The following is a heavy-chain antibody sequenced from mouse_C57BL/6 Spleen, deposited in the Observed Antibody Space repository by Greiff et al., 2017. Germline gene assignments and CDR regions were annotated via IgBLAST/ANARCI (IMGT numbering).Heavy chain of an antibody. CDR2: IDPSDSYT. J-gene: IGHJ3*01. CDR3: ARRGDYAAWFAY. D-gene: IGHD2-4*01. Sequence: QVQLQQPGAELVMPGASVKLSCKASGYTFTSYWMHWVKQRPGQGLEWIGEIDPSDSYTNYNQKFKGKSTLTVDKSSSTAYMQLSSLTSEDSAVYYCARRGDYAAWFAYWGQGTLVTVSA. CDR1: GYTFTSYW. V-gene: IGHV1-69*01.